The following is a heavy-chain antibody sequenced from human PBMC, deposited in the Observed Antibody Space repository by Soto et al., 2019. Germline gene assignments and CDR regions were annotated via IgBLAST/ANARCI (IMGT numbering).Heavy chain of an antibody. J-gene: IGHJ3*02. Sequence: PGESLKISCKGSGYSFTSYWIGWVRQMPGKGLEWMGIIYPGDSDTRYSPSFQGQVTISADKSISTAYLQWSSLKASDTAMYYCASWYYDTSGHEAFDIWGQGTMVTVSS. D-gene: IGHD3-22*01. CDR1: GYSFTSYW. CDR3: ASWYYDTSGHEAFDI. CDR2: IYPGDSDT. V-gene: IGHV5-51*01.